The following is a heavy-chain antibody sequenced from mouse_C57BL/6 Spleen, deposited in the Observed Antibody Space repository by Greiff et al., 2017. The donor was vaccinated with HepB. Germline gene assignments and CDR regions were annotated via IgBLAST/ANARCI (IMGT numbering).Heavy chain of an antibody. D-gene: IGHD2-4*01. Sequence: VQLKESGAELVKPGASVKLSCTASGFNIKDYYMSWVKQRTEQGLEWIGRIDPEDGETKYAPKFQGKATITADTSSNNAYLQLSSLTSEDTAVYYCASEIYDDDGGDYWGKGTTLTVSS. V-gene: IGHV14-2*01. CDR1: GFNIKDYY. J-gene: IGHJ2*01. CDR2: IDPEDGET. CDR3: ASEIYDDDGGDY.